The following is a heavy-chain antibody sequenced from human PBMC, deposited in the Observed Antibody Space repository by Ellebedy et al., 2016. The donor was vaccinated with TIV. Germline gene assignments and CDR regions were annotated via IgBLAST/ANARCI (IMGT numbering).Heavy chain of an antibody. CDR1: GFTFSDHY. V-gene: IGHV3-72*01. D-gene: IGHD1-26*01. Sequence: GGSLRLXCAASGFTFSDHYMDWVRQAPGKGLKWVGRTRNKVNSYTTEYAASVKGRFTISRDNSKNTLYLQMNSLRAEDTAVYYCAKDEVGATQPLYYYYGMDVWGQGTTVTVSS. CDR2: TRNKVNSYTT. CDR3: AKDEVGATQPLYYYYGMDV. J-gene: IGHJ6*02.